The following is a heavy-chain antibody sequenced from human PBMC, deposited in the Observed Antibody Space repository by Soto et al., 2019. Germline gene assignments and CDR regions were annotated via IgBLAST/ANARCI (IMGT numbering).Heavy chain of an antibody. V-gene: IGHV1-69*06. CDR2: IIPIFGTA. CDR3: VRDSGAKLSSS. D-gene: IGHD6-13*01. J-gene: IGHJ1*01. Sequence: GASVKVSCKASGGTFSSYAISWVRQAPGQGLEWMGGIIPIFGTANYAQKFQGRVTITADKSTSTAYMELSSLRSEDTAVYYCVRDSGAKLSSSWGQGTLVTVSS. CDR1: GGTFSSYA.